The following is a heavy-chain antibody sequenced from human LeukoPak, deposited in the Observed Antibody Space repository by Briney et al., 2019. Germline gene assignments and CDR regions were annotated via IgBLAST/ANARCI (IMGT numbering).Heavy chain of an antibody. CDR2: IASSGGST. CDR1: GFTFSSAA. J-gene: IGHJ3*01. CDR3: AKDIQLST. V-gene: IGHV3-23*01. D-gene: IGHD5-24*01. Sequence: GGTLRLSCAASGFTFSSAAMTWVRQAPGKGLEWVSLIASSGGSTYYADSVKGRFTISRDNSKNTLSLQMNSLRVEDTAIYYCAKDIQLSTWGLGTMVTVSS.